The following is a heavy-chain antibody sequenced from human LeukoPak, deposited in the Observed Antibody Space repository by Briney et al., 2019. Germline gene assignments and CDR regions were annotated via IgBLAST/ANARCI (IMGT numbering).Heavy chain of an antibody. J-gene: IGHJ5*02. CDR1: GYTFTGYH. CDR2: INPNSGGT. D-gene: IGHD6-13*01. CDR3: ARSLRIAAAGTGAPKPVNWFDP. V-gene: IGHV1-2*02. Sequence: VASVKVSCKASGYTFTGYHMHWVRQAPGQGLEWMGWINPNSGGTNYAQKFQGRVTMTRDTSISTAYMELSRLRSDDTAVYYCARSLRIAAAGTGAPKPVNWFDPWGQGTLVTVSS.